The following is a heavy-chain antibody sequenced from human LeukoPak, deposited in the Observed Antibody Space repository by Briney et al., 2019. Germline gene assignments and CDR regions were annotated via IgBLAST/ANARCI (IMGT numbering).Heavy chain of an antibody. CDR1: GGPVNGYN. CDR3: ARQDALGKYPPPYYMDV. Sequence: SETLSLTCTVSGGPVNGYNWNWIRQPPGKGLEWIGYISETGSPKYNSSLENRVTLSLDTSKNLFSLNLRSATVADTAVYYCARQDALGKYPPPYYMDVWGKGTTVIVS. CDR2: ISETGSP. V-gene: IGHV4-59*08. D-gene: IGHD3-16*01. J-gene: IGHJ6*03.